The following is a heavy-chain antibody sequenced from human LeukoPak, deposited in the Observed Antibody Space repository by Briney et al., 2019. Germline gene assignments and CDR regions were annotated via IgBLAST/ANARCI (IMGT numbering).Heavy chain of an antibody. V-gene: IGHV1-24*01. D-gene: IGHD4-17*01. CDR2: FDPEDGEP. CDR3: AKSHGDYGLLDY. J-gene: IGHJ4*02. Sequence: ASVKVSCKVCVYSLPHLFLHWVRPAPGKGLEWMGGFDPEDGEPIYAQKFQGRLSMTEDTSKDTGYMELRTLRSEDTALYYCAKSHGDYGLLDYWGQGTLVTVSS. CDR1: VYSLPHLF.